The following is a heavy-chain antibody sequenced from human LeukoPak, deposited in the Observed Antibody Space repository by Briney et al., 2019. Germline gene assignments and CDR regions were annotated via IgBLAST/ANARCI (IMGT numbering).Heavy chain of an antibody. CDR2: ISGSGGST. Sequence: PGGSLRLSCAASGFTFSSYAMRWVRQAPGKGLEWVSAISGSGGSTYYADSVKGRFTISRDNSKNTLYLQMNSLRAEDTAVYYCANSAGQLWFFLDYWGQGTLVTVSS. V-gene: IGHV3-23*01. D-gene: IGHD5-18*01. CDR1: GFTFSSYA. CDR3: ANSAGQLWFFLDY. J-gene: IGHJ4*02.